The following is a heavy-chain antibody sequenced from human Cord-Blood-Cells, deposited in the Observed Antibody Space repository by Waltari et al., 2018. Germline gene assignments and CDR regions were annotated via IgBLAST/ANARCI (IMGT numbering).Heavy chain of an antibody. Sequence: QVQLQQWGAGLLKPSETLSFSGYYWSWIRQPPGKGLEWIGDITHSGSTNYNPSLKCRGTISVDTSKTQFSLKLSSVTAADTAVYYCASLGCSSTSCYWFDPWGQGTLVTVSS. CDR2: ITHSGST. D-gene: IGHD2-2*01. J-gene: IGHJ5*02. CDR3: ASLGCSSTSCYWFDP. V-gene: IGHV4-34*01. CDR1: SGYY.